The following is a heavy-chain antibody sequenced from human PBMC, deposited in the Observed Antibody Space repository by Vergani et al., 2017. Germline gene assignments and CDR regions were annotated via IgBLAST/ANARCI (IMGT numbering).Heavy chain of an antibody. J-gene: IGHJ6*03. CDR3: ARVNTETNGHLYYYYYMDV. Sequence: VQVVESGGGLVQPGGSLRLSCAASGFIFSDHYMDWVRQAPGKGLEWVGDIDHTGRPDYNPSLKSRLTMSVDKSRNQFSLTLNSVTATDTAIYFCARVNTETNGHLYYYYYMDVWGQGTAVTVS. CDR1: GFIFSDHY. CDR2: IDHTGRP. V-gene: IGHV4-34*10. D-gene: IGHD4-11*01.